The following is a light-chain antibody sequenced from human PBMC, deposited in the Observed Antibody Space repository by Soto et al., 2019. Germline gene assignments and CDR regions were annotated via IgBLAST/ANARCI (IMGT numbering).Light chain of an antibody. J-gene: IGLJ2*01. CDR1: DSNIGSTA. CDR3: AAWDDDLHVWL. CDR2: SSN. Sequence: QSVLTQPPSVSATPGQGVTLSCSGGDSNIGSTAVNWYQQVPGTAPKLLIYSSNQRPSGVPDRISGSKSGTSASLAISGLQSEDEADYYCAAWDDDLHVWLFGGGTQLTVL. V-gene: IGLV1-44*01.